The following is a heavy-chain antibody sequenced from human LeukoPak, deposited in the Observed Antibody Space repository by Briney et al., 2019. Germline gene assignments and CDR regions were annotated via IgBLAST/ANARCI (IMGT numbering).Heavy chain of an antibody. CDR3: ARVPTSSWPSPDY. Sequence: SDTLSLTRGVCGGPYSVSYWRGVPQPPGEGLEGSGDINQSGRTNYNPSLTSRVTISVDTSKNQFSLKLSSVTAADTAVYYCARVPTSSWPSPDYWGQGTLVTVSS. J-gene: IGHJ4*02. V-gene: IGHV4-34*01. CDR1: GGPYSVSY. CDR2: INQSGRT. D-gene: IGHD6-13*01.